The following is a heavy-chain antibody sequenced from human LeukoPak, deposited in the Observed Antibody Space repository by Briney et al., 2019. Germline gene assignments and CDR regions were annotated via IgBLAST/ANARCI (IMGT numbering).Heavy chain of an antibody. CDR3: AKLWFGELEPDWGS. V-gene: IGHV3-23*01. D-gene: IGHD3-10*01. Sequence: GGSLRLSCAASGFTFSSYAMSWVRQAPGKGLEWVSAISGSGGSTYYADSVKGRFTISRDNSKNTLHLQMNSLRAEDTAVYYCAKLWFGELEPDWGSWGQGTLVTVSS. J-gene: IGHJ4*02. CDR2: ISGSGGST. CDR1: GFTFSSYA.